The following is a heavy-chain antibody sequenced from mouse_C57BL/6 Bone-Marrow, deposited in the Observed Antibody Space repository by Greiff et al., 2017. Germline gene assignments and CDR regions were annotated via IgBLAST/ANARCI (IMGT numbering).Heavy chain of an antibody. J-gene: IGHJ2*01. V-gene: IGHV5-6*02. CDR2: ISSGGSYT. Sequence: DVKLVESGGDLVKPGGSLKLSCAASGFTFSSYGMSWVRQTPDKRLEWVATISSGGSYTYYPDSVKGRFTISGDKAKNTLYLQSSSLKSKDTAMYYCARHAQRGRGGTCYFDDWGQGTTRTVSS. CDR1: GFTFSSYG. CDR3: ARHAQRGRGGTCYFDD. D-gene: IGHD4-1*02.